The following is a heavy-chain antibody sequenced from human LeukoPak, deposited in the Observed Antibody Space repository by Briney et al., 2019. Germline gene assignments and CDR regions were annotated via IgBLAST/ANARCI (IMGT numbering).Heavy chain of an antibody. V-gene: IGHV4-59*01. CDR3: ARNVGGLRGFDY. Sequence: PSETLSLTCTVSGGSMSSYYGSWIRQPPGKGLEWTGYVSYSGSTKYNSSLKSRVTISVDTSKNQFSLKLSSVTAADTAVYYCARNVGGLRGFDYWGQGTLVTVSS. D-gene: IGHD3-10*01. CDR1: GGSMSSYY. CDR2: VSYSGST. J-gene: IGHJ4*02.